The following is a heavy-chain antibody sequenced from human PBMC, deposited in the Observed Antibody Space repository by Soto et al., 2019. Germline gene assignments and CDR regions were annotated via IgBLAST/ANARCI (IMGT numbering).Heavy chain of an antibody. CDR1: GGSISSSSYY. CDR3: ARLSYDSRGYYYFDY. CDR2: VYYSGST. V-gene: IGHV4-39*01. D-gene: IGHD3-22*01. Sequence: SETLSLTCTVSGGSISSSSYYWGWIRQPPGKGLEWIGSVYYSGSTYDNPSLKSRINLSVDRSKSQFSLKLTSVTAADTAVYYCARLSYDSRGYYYFDYWGQGTLVTVSS. J-gene: IGHJ4*02.